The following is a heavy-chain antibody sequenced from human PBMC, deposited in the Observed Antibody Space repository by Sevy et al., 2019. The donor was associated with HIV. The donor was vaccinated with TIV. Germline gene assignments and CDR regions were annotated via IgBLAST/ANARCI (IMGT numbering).Heavy chain of an antibody. CDR3: ARHLIRADGSYYYYMDV. CDR1: GGSISSSDYY. J-gene: IGHJ6*03. Sequence: SETLSLTCNVSGGSISSSDYYWDWIRQPPGKKLEWIGNIYYSGVTYYNPSLKSRVTIFEDTSKNQFSLKVTSMTAADTAVYYCARHLIRADGSYYYYMDVWGKGTTVTVSS. CDR2: IYYSGVT. D-gene: IGHD5-12*01. V-gene: IGHV4-39*01.